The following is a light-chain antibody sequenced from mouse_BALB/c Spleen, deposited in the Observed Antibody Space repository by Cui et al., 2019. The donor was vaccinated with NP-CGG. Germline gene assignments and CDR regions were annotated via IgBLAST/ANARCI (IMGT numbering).Light chain of an antibody. CDR2: GTN. J-gene: IGLJ1*01. CDR1: TGAVTTSNY. CDR3: ALWYSNHWF. Sequence: QAVVTQESALTTSPGETVTLTCRSSTGAVTTSNYANWVQEKPDHLFTGLIGGTNNRAPGVPARFSGSLIGDRAALTITGAKTEDETIYFCALWYSNHWFFGGGTKLTVL. V-gene: IGLV1*01.